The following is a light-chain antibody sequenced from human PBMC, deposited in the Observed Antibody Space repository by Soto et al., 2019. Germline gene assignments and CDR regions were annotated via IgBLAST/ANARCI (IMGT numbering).Light chain of an antibody. CDR1: ESVANSY. Sequence: EIVLTQSPGTQSLSPGERATLSCRASESVANSYLAWYQQKPGQAPRLLIYDASSRATGIPDRFSGSGSGTDFTLTISRLECEDFAVYYCQQYGTLITFGQGTRLEIK. CDR2: DAS. J-gene: IGKJ5*01. CDR3: QQYGTLIT. V-gene: IGKV3-20*01.